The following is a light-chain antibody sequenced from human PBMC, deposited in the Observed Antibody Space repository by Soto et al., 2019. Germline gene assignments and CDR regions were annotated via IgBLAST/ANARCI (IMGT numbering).Light chain of an antibody. CDR1: QSVTSY. Sequence: EIVLTQSPATLSLSPGERATISCRASQSVTSYLAWYQQKPGQAPRLLIYDASNRATGIPARFSGSGSGTDFTLTISSLEPDDFAVYYCQQRSDWSSTFGGGTKVQIK. V-gene: IGKV3-11*01. CDR2: DAS. CDR3: QQRSDWSST. J-gene: IGKJ4*01.